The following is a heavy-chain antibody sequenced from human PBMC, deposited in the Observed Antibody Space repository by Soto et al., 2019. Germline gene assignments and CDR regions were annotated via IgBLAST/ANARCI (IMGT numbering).Heavy chain of an antibody. CDR3: ARGGIYSNYVFYAFDI. J-gene: IGHJ3*02. Sequence: SETLSLTGTVSGGSISSYYWSWIRQPPGKGLEWIGYIYYSGSTNYNPSLKSRVTISVDTSKNQFSLRLSSVTAADTAVYYCARGGIYSNYVFYAFDIWGQGTMVTVSS. V-gene: IGHV4-59*01. CDR1: GGSISSYY. D-gene: IGHD4-4*01. CDR2: IYYSGST.